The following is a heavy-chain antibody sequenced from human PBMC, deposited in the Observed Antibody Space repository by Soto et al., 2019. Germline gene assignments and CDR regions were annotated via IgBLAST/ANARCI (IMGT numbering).Heavy chain of an antibody. V-gene: IGHV3-23*01. CDR3: AKDRVDHNSVWDPFDI. CDR1: GFIFSDYA. CDR2: MGGANGDT. D-gene: IGHD2-15*01. J-gene: IGHJ3*02. Sequence: EVQMLESGGGLVQPGGSLRLFCAASGFIFSDYAMSWVRQAPGKGLEWVAGMGGANGDTYYAESVRGRFAISRDNSKSTLFLQMNSLRAEDTAVYFCAKDRVDHNSVWDPFDIWGQGTLVTVSS.